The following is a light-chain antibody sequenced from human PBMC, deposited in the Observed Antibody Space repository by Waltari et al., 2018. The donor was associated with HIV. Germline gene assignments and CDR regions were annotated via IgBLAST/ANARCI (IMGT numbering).Light chain of an antibody. CDR1: HSISRW. V-gene: IGKV1-5*03. CDR3: QQYHSAPLT. CDR2: KAS. Sequence: DSQMTQTPCTLSPSVAETSTTTCRASHSISRWLAWYRQKPGQAPNLLIQKASNLESGVPSRFSGSGSVTDFTLTISSLQPDDFATYYCQQYHSAPLTFGGGTKVEIK. J-gene: IGKJ4*01.